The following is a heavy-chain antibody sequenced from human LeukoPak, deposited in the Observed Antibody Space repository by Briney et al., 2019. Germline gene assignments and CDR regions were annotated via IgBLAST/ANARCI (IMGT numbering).Heavy chain of an antibody. CDR3: ARGGLRVMVYRLYYMDV. J-gene: IGHJ6*03. V-gene: IGHV1-2*02. CDR1: NYTFSSLGSGNSFISFA. Sequence: ASVKVSCKASNYTFSSLGSGNSFISFAISWVRQAPGQGLEWMGWINPNSGDTKYAQKFQGRVTMTRDTSISTAYMELTRLRSDDTAVYYCARGGLRVMVYRLYYMDVWGKGTTVTVSS. D-gene: IGHD2-8*01. CDR2: INPNSGDT.